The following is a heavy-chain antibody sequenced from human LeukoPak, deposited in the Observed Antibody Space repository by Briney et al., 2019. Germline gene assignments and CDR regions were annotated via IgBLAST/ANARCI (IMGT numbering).Heavy chain of an antibody. J-gene: IGHJ4*02. Sequence: PGGTLRLSCVASGFTLSTYGMSWVRQAPGKGLEWVSAITGSGGSTYYADSVKGRFTISRDNSKNTLYLQMNSLRAEDTAVYYCARPAMDSSGYRSFDYWGQGTLVTVFS. CDR1: GFTLSTYG. CDR2: ITGSGGST. D-gene: IGHD3-22*01. CDR3: ARPAMDSSGYRSFDY. V-gene: IGHV3-23*01.